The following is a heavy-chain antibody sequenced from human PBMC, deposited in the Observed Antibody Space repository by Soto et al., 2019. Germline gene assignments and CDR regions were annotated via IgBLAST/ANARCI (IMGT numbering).Heavy chain of an antibody. V-gene: IGHV3-66*01. Sequence: GGSLRLSCVASGFSVKTTFVNWVRQAPGKGLEWVSLIQNDGSTFYSDSVKGRFTISKDRSRNTVYLQMNSLRDEDTAVYYCAKEYYYYMDVWGKGTTVTV. J-gene: IGHJ6*03. CDR3: AKEYYYYMDV. CDR1: GFSVKTTF. CDR2: IQNDGST.